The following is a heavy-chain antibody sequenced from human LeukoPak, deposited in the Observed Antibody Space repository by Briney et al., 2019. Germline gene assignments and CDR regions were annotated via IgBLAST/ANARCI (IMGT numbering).Heavy chain of an antibody. CDR2: ISGSGGST. D-gene: IGHD6-19*01. V-gene: IGHV3-23*01. CDR1: GFTFSSYA. Sequence: GGSLRLSCAGSGFTFSSYAMSWVRQAPGKGLGWVSAISGSGGSTYYADSVKGRFTISRDNSKNTLYLQMNSLRAEDTAVYYCAKDGSGVAVATVWGQGTLVTVSS. CDR3: AKDGSGVAVATV. J-gene: IGHJ4*02.